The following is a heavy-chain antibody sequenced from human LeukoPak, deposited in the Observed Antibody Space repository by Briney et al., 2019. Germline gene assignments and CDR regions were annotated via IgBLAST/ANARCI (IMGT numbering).Heavy chain of an antibody. CDR3: ARVTYYYDSSGYS. Sequence: SETLSLTCTVSGASITDFYWSWIRQPPGKGLEWIGYIYFNKRTNYSPSLKSRVTISVDKSKNQFSLKLSSVTAADTAVYYCARVTYYYDSSGYSWGQGTLVTVSS. D-gene: IGHD3-22*01. CDR1: GASITDFY. J-gene: IGHJ4*02. V-gene: IGHV4-59*12. CDR2: IYFNKRT.